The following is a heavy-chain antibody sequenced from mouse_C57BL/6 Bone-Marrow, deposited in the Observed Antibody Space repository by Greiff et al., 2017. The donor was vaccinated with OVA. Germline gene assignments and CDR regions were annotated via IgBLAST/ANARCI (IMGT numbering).Heavy chain of an antibody. CDR3: AQTQAHYFDD. CDR2: ISSGSSTI. Sequence: EVQLQQSGGGLVKPGGSLKLSCAASGFTFSDYGMHWVRQAPEKGLEWVAYISSGSSTIYYADTVKGRFTISRDNAKNTLFLQMTSLRSEDTAMYVCAQTQAHYFDDWGESATLTVSS. V-gene: IGHV5-17*01. D-gene: IGHD3-2*02. CDR1: GFTFSDYG. J-gene: IGHJ2*01.